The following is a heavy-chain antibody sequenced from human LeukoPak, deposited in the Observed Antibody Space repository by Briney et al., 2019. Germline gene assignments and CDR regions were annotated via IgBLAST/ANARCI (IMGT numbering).Heavy chain of an antibody. CDR2: INPNSGGT. CDR1: GYTFTGYY. D-gene: IGHD5-18*01. Sequence: ASVKVSCKASGYTFTGYYMHWVRQAPGQGLEWMGRINPNSGGTNYAQKFQGRVTMTRDTSISTAYMGLSRLRSDDTAVYYCARERNVDTAMVSEFDYWGQGTLVTVSS. V-gene: IGHV1-2*06. J-gene: IGHJ4*02. CDR3: ARERNVDTAMVSEFDY.